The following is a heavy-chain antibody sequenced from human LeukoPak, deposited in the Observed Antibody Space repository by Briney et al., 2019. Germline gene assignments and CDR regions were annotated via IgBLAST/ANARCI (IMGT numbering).Heavy chain of an antibody. J-gene: IGHJ3*01. Sequence: GGSLRLSCAASGFTFNSYGMHWVRQAPGKGLEWVANIRGDGIDKYYLDSVRGRFTISRDNAKNSVYLQMSSLTAEDTAVYYCGRWNFAFDVWGHGTMVTVSS. V-gene: IGHV3-7*01. D-gene: IGHD1-1*01. CDR2: IRGDGIDK. CDR3: GRWNFAFDV. CDR1: GFTFNSYG.